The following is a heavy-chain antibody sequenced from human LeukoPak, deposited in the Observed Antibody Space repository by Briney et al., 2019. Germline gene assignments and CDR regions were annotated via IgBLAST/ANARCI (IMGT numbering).Heavy chain of an antibody. Sequence: GGSLRLSCAASGFTFSSHWMHWVRQGPGKGLVWVSRIHSDGTITTYADSVKGRFTISRDNAQNTLYLEMNNLRVEDTAVYYCARVSGSKVGGAFDIWGQGTEVTVSS. J-gene: IGHJ3*02. CDR2: IHSDGTIT. D-gene: IGHD2-15*01. CDR3: ARVSGSKVGGAFDI. V-gene: IGHV3-74*01. CDR1: GFTFSSHW.